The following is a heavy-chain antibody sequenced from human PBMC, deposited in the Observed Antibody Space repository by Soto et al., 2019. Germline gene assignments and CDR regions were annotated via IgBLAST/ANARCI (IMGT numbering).Heavy chain of an antibody. V-gene: IGHV3-7*02. J-gene: IGHJ3*01. Sequence: PGGSLRLSCAASGFTLSSYWMSWVRQAPGRGLEWVANINQNAGKIYYVDSVKGRFTVSRDNAKNSLYLQMNSLSVEDTAVYYCARGDRGAFDLWGQGTVVTVSS. CDR2: INQNAGKI. D-gene: IGHD1-26*01. CDR1: GFTLSSYW. CDR3: ARGDRGAFDL.